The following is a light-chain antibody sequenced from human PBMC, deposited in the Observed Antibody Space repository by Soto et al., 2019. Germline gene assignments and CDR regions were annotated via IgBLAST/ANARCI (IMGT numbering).Light chain of an antibody. V-gene: IGLV2-14*01. J-gene: IGLJ2*01. CDR1: SSDVGGYNF. CDR3: SSYTTSSTQV. Sequence: QSALTQPASVSGSPGQSITISCTGTSSDVGGYNFVSWYQHHPGKAPKLIISDVSNRPSGVSNRFSGSKSGNTASLTISGLQAEDEADYYGSSYTTSSTQVFGGGTKLTVL. CDR2: DVS.